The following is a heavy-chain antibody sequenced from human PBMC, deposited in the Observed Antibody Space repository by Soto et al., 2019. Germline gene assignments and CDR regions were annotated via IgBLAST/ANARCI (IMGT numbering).Heavy chain of an antibody. CDR2: MNPNSGNT. D-gene: IGHD3-10*01. V-gene: IGHV1-8*01. CDR1: GYTFTSYD. CDR3: ARVDTMVRGASAFYYYFYGMDV. Sequence: ASVKVSCKASGYTFTSYDINWVRQATGQGLEWMGWMNPNSGNTGYAQKFQGRVTMTRNTSISTAYMELSSLRSEDTAVYYCARVDTMVRGASAFYYYFYGMDVWGQGTTVTVSS. J-gene: IGHJ6*02.